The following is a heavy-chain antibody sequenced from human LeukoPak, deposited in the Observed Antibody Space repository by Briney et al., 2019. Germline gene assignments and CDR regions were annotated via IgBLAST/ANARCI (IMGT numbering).Heavy chain of an antibody. Sequence: SISSSSSYIYYADSVKGRFTISRDNAKNSLYLQMNSLRAEDTAVYYCARDEQDGYNLDYWGQGTLVTVSS. CDR2: ISSSSSYI. J-gene: IGHJ4*02. D-gene: IGHD5-24*01. CDR3: ARDEQDGYNLDY. V-gene: IGHV3-21*01.